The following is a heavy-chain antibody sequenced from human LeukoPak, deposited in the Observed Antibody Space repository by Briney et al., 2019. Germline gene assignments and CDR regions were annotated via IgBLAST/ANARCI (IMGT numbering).Heavy chain of an antibody. D-gene: IGHD2-8*01. CDR2: IYSGVSR. Sequence: GGSLRLSCAPSGFTVSSNYMSWVRQAPGKGLEWGSVIYSGVSRYYAHSVNGRFTISTDNSKTPLYLQMTSLRAEETAVSYCARETVGYCTTGVCSGWFDPWGQGTLVTVSS. CDR1: GFTVSSNY. CDR3: ARETVGYCTTGVCSGWFDP. V-gene: IGHV3-53*01. J-gene: IGHJ5*02.